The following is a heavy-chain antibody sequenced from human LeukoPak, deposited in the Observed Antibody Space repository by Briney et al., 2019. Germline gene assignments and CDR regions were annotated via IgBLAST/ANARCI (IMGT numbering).Heavy chain of an antibody. D-gene: IGHD4-23*01. CDR3: ARGRPHGNDY. CDR2: IASDGSST. V-gene: IGHV3-74*01. Sequence: GGSLRLSCAASGFIFSNYGMNWVRQAPGKGLVWVSRIASDGSSTTYADSVKGRFSISRDDAKNTLYLQMNSLRVEDTAVYYCARGRPHGNDYWGQGTLVTVSS. CDR1: GFIFSNYG. J-gene: IGHJ4*02.